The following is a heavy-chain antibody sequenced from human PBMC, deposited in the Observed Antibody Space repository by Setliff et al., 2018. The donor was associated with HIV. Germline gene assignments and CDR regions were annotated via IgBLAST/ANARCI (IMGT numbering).Heavy chain of an antibody. V-gene: IGHV5-51*01. D-gene: IGHD6-13*01. CDR2: IYPGDSDT. J-gene: IGHJ6*02. CDR1: GYSFTSYW. CDR3: ARQSAAAGTWSYYYYYGMDV. Sequence: GESLKISCKGSGYSFTSYWIGWVRQMPGKGLEWTGIIYPGDSDTRYSPSFQGQVTISADKSISTAYLQWSSLKASDTAMYYCARQSAAAGTWSYYYYYGMDVWGQGATVTVSS.